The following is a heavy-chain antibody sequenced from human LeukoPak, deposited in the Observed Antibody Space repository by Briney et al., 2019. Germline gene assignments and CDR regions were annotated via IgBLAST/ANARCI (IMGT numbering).Heavy chain of an antibody. CDR2: IWYDGSNK. CDR3: ARDLLLGYSYGYYFDY. J-gene: IGHJ4*02. D-gene: IGHD5-18*01. CDR1: GFTFSSYG. V-gene: IGHV3-33*01. Sequence: GGSLRLSCAASGFTFSSYGMHWVRQAPGKGPEWVALIWYDGSNKYYADSVKGRFTISRDNSKNTLYLQMNSLRAEDTAVYYCARDLLLGYSYGYYFDYWGQGTLVTVSS.